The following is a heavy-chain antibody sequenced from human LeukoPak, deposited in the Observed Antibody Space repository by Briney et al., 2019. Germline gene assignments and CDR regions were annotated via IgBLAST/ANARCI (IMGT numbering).Heavy chain of an antibody. CDR3: ARWNWP. Sequence: GGSLRLSCAASWFTVSSNFMSWVRQAPGKGLEWVSVIYSGGNTYYADSVKGRFTIFRDNSKNTLYLQMNSLRAEDTAVYYCARWNWPWGQGTLVTVSS. CDR2: IYSGGNT. J-gene: IGHJ5*02. V-gene: IGHV3-53*01. CDR1: WFTVSSNF. D-gene: IGHD1-1*01.